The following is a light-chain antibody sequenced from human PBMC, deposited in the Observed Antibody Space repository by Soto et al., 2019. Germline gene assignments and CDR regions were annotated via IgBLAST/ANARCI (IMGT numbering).Light chain of an antibody. CDR3: QQYGSSPWT. J-gene: IGKJ1*01. V-gene: IGKV3-20*01. Sequence: EIVLTQSPGTLSLSPGERATLSCRASQSVSSSYLAWYQQKPGQAPRLLIYGASSRATGIPDRFSGSGSGTDFNRTISILEPEDFAVYYCQQYGSSPWTFGQGAQVAIK. CDR1: QSVSSSY. CDR2: GAS.